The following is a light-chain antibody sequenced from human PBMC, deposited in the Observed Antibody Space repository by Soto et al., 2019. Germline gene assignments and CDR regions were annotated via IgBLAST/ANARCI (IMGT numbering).Light chain of an antibody. CDR3: PQYGSSTHK. V-gene: IGKV3-20*01. Sequence: EMVLTQFPGTLSLSPGERATLSFRASQSVGSNYLAWYQPRPGQPPNLLNCGASHRATDIPDRFSGSGSGAAITLTISRLETEDFAVDYCPQYGSSTHKFGQGTKVDSK. J-gene: IGKJ1*01. CDR1: QSVGSNY. CDR2: GAS.